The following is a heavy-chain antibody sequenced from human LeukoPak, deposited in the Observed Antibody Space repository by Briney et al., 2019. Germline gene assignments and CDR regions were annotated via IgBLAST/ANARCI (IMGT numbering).Heavy chain of an antibody. Sequence: PSETLSLTCAVYGGSFSGYYWSWIRQPPGKGLEWIGEINHSGSTNYNPSLKSRVTISVDTSKNQFSLKLSSVTAADTAVYYCARGLTMVRGVPSGDYWGQGTLVTVSS. CDR2: INHSGST. D-gene: IGHD3-10*01. J-gene: IGHJ4*02. CDR3: ARGLTMVRGVPSGDY. V-gene: IGHV4-34*01. CDR1: GGSFSGYY.